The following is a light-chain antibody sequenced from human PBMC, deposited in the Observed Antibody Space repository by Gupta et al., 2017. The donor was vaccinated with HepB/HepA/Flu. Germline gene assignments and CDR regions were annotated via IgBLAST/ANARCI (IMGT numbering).Light chain of an antibody. CDR3: QPSYN. V-gene: IGKV3-11*01. J-gene: IGKJ5*01. CDR1: QNVRNS. CDR2: ETS. Sequence: EIVLTQSPATLSLSPGQRATLSCRASQNVRNSLTWYQQKPGQAPRLRIYETSNRATGIKDRFSGSGSGTDFTRPCSSMEPGDFAGDDGQPSYNFGQGTRMDIK.